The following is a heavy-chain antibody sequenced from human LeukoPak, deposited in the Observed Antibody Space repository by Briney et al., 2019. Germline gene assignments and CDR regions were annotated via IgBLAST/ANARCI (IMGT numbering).Heavy chain of an antibody. CDR3: ARGALYCSGGSCYRYNWFDP. CDR1: GYTFTGYY. V-gene: IGHV1-2*02. D-gene: IGHD2-15*01. CDR2: IDPNSGGT. Sequence: ASVKVSCKASGYTFTGYYMHWVRQAPGQGLEWMGWIDPNSGGTNYAQKFQGRVTMTRDTSISTAYMELSRLRSDDTAVYYCARGALYCSGGSCYRYNWFDPWGQGTLVTVSS. J-gene: IGHJ5*02.